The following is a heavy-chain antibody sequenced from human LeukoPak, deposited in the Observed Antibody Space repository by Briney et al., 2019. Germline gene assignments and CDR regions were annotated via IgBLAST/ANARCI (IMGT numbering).Heavy chain of an antibody. D-gene: IGHD3-10*01. V-gene: IGHV4-34*01. Sequence: SETLSLTCAVYGGSFSGYYWSWIRQPPGKGLEWIGEINHSGSTNYNPSLKSRVTISVDTSKNQFSLKLSSVTAADTAVYYCARLRAYYYGSGSPPFDYWGQGTLVTVSS. CDR3: ARLRAYYYGSGSPPFDY. J-gene: IGHJ4*02. CDR1: GGSFSGYY. CDR2: INHSGST.